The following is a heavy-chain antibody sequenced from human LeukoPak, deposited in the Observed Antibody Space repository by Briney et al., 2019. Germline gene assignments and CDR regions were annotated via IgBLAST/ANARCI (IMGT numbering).Heavy chain of an antibody. J-gene: IGHJ2*01. CDR1: GGSISNYY. CDR2: IYYSGST. V-gene: IGHV4-59*08. Sequence: SETLSLTCTVSGGSISNYYWSWVRQPPGKGLEWIGYIYYSGSTTYNPSLKSRVTISVDTSKNQFSLKLSAVTAADTAVYYCARRTYFDLWGRGTLVTVSS. CDR3: ARRTYFDL.